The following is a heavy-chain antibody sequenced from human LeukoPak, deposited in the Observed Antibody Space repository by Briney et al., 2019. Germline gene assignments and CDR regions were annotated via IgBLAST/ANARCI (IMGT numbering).Heavy chain of an antibody. CDR2: ISYSGST. CDR3: AREGTAGTNLNWFDP. CDR1: GGSISSYY. J-gene: IGHJ5*02. D-gene: IGHD1-1*01. Sequence: SETLSLTCTVCGGSISSYYWSWIRQPPGKGLEGSGYISYSGSTNFNPSLKSRVTISVDTSKNQFSLKLSSVTAADTAVYYCAREGTAGTNLNWFDPWGQGTMVTVSS. V-gene: IGHV4-59*01.